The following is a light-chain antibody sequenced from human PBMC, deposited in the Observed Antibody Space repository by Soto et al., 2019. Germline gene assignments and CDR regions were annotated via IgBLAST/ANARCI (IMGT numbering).Light chain of an antibody. CDR1: QSIGSY. Sequence: EIVLTQSPATLSLSLGERATLSCRASQSIGSYLAWYQHKLGQPPRLLIYDASNRATGIPVRFSGSGSGTDFTLTISSLEPEDFAVYYCQQRNDWRRGTFGQGTRLEVK. V-gene: IGKV3-11*01. CDR3: QQRNDWRRGT. J-gene: IGKJ5*01. CDR2: DAS.